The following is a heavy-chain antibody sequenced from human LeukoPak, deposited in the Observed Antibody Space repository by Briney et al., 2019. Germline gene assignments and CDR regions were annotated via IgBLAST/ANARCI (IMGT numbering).Heavy chain of an antibody. V-gene: IGHV3-21*01. CDR3: ARGADGVSSNSRGWFDP. J-gene: IGHJ5*02. Sequence: GGSLRLSCTASGFTFSSYGMNWVRQAPGKGLEWVSSISTSSSYIYYADSVKGRFTISRDNARNSLYLQMNTLRAEDTAVYSCARGADGVSSNSRGWFDPWGQGTLVTVSS. D-gene: IGHD2-15*01. CDR1: GFTFSSYG. CDR2: ISTSSSYI.